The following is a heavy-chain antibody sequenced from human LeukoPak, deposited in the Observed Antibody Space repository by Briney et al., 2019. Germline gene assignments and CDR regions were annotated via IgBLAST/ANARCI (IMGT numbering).Heavy chain of an antibody. V-gene: IGHV3-66*01. CDR1: GLSVSENY. J-gene: IGHJ4*02. D-gene: IGHD1-14*01. Sequence: GGSLRLSCAASGLSVSENYMSWVRQAPGKGLEWVCVVHRDGGIEYADSVKGRFTISRDNSKNTMSVQMDDLRAEDTAVYYCTRYNNDHFDYWGQGTLVTVSS. CDR2: VHRDGGI. CDR3: TRYNNDHFDY.